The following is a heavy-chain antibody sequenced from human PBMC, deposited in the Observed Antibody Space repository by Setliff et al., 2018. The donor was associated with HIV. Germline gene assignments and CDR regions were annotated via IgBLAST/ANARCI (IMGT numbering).Heavy chain of an antibody. Sequence: ASVKVSCKISGFTLNGLSIQWVRQAPAKGLEWMGGFDPEAGERIYAQKFQGRVTMTEDTSPDTAYMDLSSLRSEDTAVYYCATHPPYRSAYCYAYYYYGMDVWGQGTMVTVSS. D-gene: IGHD6-19*01. CDR2: FDPEAGER. V-gene: IGHV1-24*01. J-gene: IGHJ6*02. CDR3: ATHPPYRSAYCYAYYYYGMDV. CDR1: GFTLNGLS.